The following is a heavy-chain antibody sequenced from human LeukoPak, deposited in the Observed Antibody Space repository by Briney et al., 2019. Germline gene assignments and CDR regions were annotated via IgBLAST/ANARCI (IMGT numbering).Heavy chain of an antibody. Sequence: GGSLRLSCAASGFTFNIFGMHWVRQVPGNGLEWVAVLWADGNTAHYADSVKGRFTISRDSSEHTLYLQMNSLRSEDTAVYYCVKESAADAAFHFDYWGQGTVVSVS. CDR3: VKESAADAAFHFDY. CDR1: GFTFNIFG. J-gene: IGHJ4*02. CDR2: LWADGNTA. D-gene: IGHD6-13*01. V-gene: IGHV3-33*06.